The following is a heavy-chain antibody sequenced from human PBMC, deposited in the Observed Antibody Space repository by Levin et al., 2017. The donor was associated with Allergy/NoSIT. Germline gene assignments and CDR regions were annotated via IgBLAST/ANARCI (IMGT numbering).Heavy chain of an antibody. J-gene: IGHJ6*02. CDR3: ATYYYGSGSYYPPWAYGMDV. CDR1: GGTFSSYT. Sequence: ASVKVSCKASGGTFSSYTISWVRQAPGQGLEWMGRIIPILGIANYAQKFQGRVTITADKSTSTAYMELSSLRSEDTAVYYCATYYYGSGSYYPPWAYGMDVWGQGTTVTVSS. D-gene: IGHD3-10*01. CDR2: IIPILGIA. V-gene: IGHV1-69*02.